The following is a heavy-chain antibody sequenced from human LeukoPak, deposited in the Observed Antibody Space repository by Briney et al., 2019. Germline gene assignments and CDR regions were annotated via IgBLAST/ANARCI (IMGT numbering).Heavy chain of an antibody. CDR3: ARDFNYYGSGSFPDY. D-gene: IGHD3-10*01. J-gene: IGHJ4*02. V-gene: IGHV1-2*02. Sequence: ASVKVSCKASGYTFTAYYMHWVRQAPGQGLEWMRWINPNSGGTNYAQKFQGRVTMTRDTSISTACMELSRLRSDDTAVYYCARDFNYYGSGSFPDYWGQGTLVTVSS. CDR1: GYTFTAYY. CDR2: INPNSGGT.